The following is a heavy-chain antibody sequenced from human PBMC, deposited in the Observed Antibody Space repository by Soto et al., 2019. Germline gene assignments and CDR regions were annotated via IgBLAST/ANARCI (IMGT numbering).Heavy chain of an antibody. V-gene: IGHV3-33*01. Sequence: GGSLRLSCAASGFPFSTYGMHWVRQAPGKGLEWVAAMWYDGSSKYYTDSVKGRFTISRDNSKNTLFLQMNSLTAEDTAVYYCARDRWNYDTSGPFGYWGQGTPVTVSS. CDR2: MWYDGSSK. CDR3: ARDRWNYDTSGPFGY. CDR1: GFPFSTYG. J-gene: IGHJ4*02. D-gene: IGHD3-22*01.